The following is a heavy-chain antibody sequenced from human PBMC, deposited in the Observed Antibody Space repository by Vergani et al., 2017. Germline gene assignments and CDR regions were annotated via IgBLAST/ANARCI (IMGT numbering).Heavy chain of an antibody. CDR1: GFTFSSHA. CDR3: AKDFYGDDYYDYYMDV. V-gene: IGHV3-9*01. J-gene: IGHJ6*03. Sequence: EVQLLQSEGAVVPPGGSLRLSCVASGFTFSSHAMSWVRQGHGQGLEWVSGISWNSDSIGYADSVKGRFTISRDNAKNSLYLQMNSLRAEDTALYYCAKDFYGDDYYDYYMDVWGKGTTVTVSS. D-gene: IGHD4-17*01. CDR2: ISWNSDSI.